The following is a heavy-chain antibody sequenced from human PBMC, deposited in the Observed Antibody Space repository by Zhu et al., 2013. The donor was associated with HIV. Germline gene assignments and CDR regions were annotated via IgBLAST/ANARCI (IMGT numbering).Heavy chain of an antibody. CDR3: ASEVDSTYYFDF. CDR1: GYTFTAHY. V-gene: IGHV1-46*01. CDR2: ISPSGDST. D-gene: IGHD1-26*01. J-gene: IGHJ4*02. Sequence: VQLVQSGAEVKEPGASVKVSCKASGYTFTAHYIHWVRQAPGQGLEWMGLISPSGDSTNLVEKFQGRITMARDTSTNTGYMEMSSLRSEDTAVYYCASEVDSTYYFDFWGQGSLVTVSS.